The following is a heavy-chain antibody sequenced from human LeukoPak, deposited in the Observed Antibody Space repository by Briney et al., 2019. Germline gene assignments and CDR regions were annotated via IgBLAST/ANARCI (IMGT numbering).Heavy chain of an antibody. CDR1: GGSMSNSY. CDR2: ILYTGST. Sequence: SETLSLTCTVSGGSMSNSYWNWIRQPPGKGLEWIGCILYTGSTNYNPSLKSRVTISVDTSKNQFSLKLTSVSAADTAVYYCARGMTTVVSPDYWGQGTLVTVSS. J-gene: IGHJ4*02. D-gene: IGHD4-23*01. CDR3: ARGMTTVVSPDY. V-gene: IGHV4-59*01.